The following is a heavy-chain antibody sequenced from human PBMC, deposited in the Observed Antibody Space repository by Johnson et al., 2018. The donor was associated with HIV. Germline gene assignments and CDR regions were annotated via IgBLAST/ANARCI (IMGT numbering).Heavy chain of an antibody. D-gene: IGHD3-3*01. Sequence: QMKLVESGGGVVQPGRSLRLSCAASGFTFSSYAMHWVRQAPGKGLEWVAVISYDGSNKYYADSVKGRFTISRDNSKNTLYLQMNSLRAEDTAVYYCARSFGVTTPGAFDIWGQGTMVTVSS. CDR2: ISYDGSNK. V-gene: IGHV3-30*04. J-gene: IGHJ3*02. CDR1: GFTFSSYA. CDR3: ARSFGVTTPGAFDI.